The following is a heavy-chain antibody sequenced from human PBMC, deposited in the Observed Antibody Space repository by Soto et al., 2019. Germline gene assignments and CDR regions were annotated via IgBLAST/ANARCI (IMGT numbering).Heavy chain of an antibody. CDR1: GYTFTSYG. J-gene: IGHJ4*02. D-gene: IGHD4-17*01. CDR3: ARSLRPKYELLYYFDY. V-gene: IGHV1-18*01. Sequence: ASVKVSCKASGYTFTSYGISWVRQAPGQGLEWMGWISAYNGNTNYAQKLQGRVTMTTDTSTSTAYMELRSLRSDDTAVYYCARSLRPKYELLYYFDYWGQGTLVTVSS. CDR2: ISAYNGNT.